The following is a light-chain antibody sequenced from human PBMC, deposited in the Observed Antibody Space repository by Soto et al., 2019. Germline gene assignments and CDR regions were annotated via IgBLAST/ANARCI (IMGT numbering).Light chain of an antibody. CDR2: GNS. J-gene: IGLJ1*01. CDR1: SSNIGAGYD. Sequence: QSVLTQPPSVSGAPGQRVTISCTGSSSNIGAGYDVHWYQQLPGTAPKLLIYGNSNRPSGVPDRFSGSKSGTSASLAITGCRAEDESDYYCESYDSSLSGAGVFGTGTKVTVL. CDR3: ESYDSSLSGAGV. V-gene: IGLV1-40*01.